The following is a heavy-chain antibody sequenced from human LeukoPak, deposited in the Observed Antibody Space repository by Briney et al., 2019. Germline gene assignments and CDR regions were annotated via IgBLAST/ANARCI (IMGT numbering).Heavy chain of an antibody. D-gene: IGHD3-10*01. Sequence: PGGSLRLSCAASGFTFSSHAMHWVRQAPGKGLEWVAVISYDESNKYYGDSVQGRFTISRDNSKNTLYLQMNSLRPEDTAVYYCARGSYYYASGSYFWGQGTLVTVSS. CDR1: GFTFSSHA. J-gene: IGHJ4*02. CDR2: ISYDESNK. CDR3: ARGSYYYASGSYF. V-gene: IGHV3-30-3*01.